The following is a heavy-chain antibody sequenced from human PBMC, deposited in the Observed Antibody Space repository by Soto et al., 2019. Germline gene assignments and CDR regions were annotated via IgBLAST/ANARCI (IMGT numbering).Heavy chain of an antibody. J-gene: IGHJ4*01. CDR3: AKDAGAAIFGVAHFDY. D-gene: IGHD3-3*01. CDR2: ISWNGNSI. CDR1: GFTFDDYA. V-gene: IGHV3-9*01. Sequence: GGSLRLSCAVSGFTFDDYAMHWVRQAPGKGLEWVSSISWNGNSIRYADSVKGRFAISRDNAKNSLDLQMNSLRAEDTALYYCAKDAGAAIFGVAHFDYWGHGTLVTVSS.